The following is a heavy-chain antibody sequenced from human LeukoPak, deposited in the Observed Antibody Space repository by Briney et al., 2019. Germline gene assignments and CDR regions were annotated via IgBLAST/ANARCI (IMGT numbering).Heavy chain of an antibody. V-gene: IGHV3-33*06. CDR1: GFTFSSYG. CDR2: IWYDGSNK. J-gene: IGHJ3*02. CDR3: AKGPDILTDDDAFDI. Sequence: GGSLRLSCAASGFTFSSYGMHWVRQAPGKGLEWVAVIWYDGSNKYYADSVKGRFTISRDNSKNTLYLQMNSLRAEDTAVYYCAKGPDILTDDDAFDIWGQGTMVTVSS. D-gene: IGHD3-9*01.